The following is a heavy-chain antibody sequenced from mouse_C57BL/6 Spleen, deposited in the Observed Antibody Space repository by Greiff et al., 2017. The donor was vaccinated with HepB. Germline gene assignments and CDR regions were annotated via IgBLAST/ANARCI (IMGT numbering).Heavy chain of an antibody. V-gene: IGHV1-59*01. D-gene: IGHD2-4*01. Sequence: QVQLQQPGAELVRPGTSVKLSCKASGYTFTSYWMHWVKQRPGQGLEWIGVIDPSDSDTNYNQKFKGKATLTVDTSSSTAYMPISSLTSEDSAVYYCARAYDCARCYGYFDVWGTGTTLTVSS. CDR2: IDPSDSDT. CDR3: ARAYDCARCYGYFDV. J-gene: IGHJ1*03. CDR1: GYTFTSYW.